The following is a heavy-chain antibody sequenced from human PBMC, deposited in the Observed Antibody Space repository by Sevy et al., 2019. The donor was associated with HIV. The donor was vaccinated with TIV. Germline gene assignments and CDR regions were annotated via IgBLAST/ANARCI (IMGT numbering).Heavy chain of an antibody. D-gene: IGHD5-12*01. CDR1: GFTFSDYY. Sequence: GGSLRLSCAASGFTFSDYYMSWIRQAPGKGLEWVSYISSSGSTIYYADSVKGRFTISRDNAKNSLYLQMNSLRAEDTAVYYCASQRFAFNDYRDYWGQGTLVTVSS. CDR3: ASQRFAFNDYRDY. CDR2: ISSSGSTI. V-gene: IGHV3-11*01. J-gene: IGHJ4*02.